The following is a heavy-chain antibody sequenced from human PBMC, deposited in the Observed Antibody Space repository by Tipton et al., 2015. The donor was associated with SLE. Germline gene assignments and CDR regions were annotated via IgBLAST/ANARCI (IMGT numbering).Heavy chain of an antibody. D-gene: IGHD6-13*01. V-gene: IGHV4-31*03. J-gene: IGHJ4*02. Sequence: TLSLTCTVSGGSISTDDFYWSWIRQNPERGLEWIGYIYYSGSTYYNPSLKSRVTISVDTSKNQFSLRLGSVTAADTAVYYCARVASHSPTWHGGFDYWGQGTLVTVSS. CDR2: IYYSGST. CDR1: GGSISTDDFY. CDR3: ARVASHSPTWHGGFDY.